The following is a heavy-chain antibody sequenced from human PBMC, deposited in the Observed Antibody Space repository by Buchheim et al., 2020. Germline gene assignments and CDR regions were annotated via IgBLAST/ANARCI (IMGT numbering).Heavy chain of an antibody. CDR1: GFTFSIFA. V-gene: IGHV3-23*01. D-gene: IGHD4-17*01. Sequence: EVQLLESGGGLVQPGGSLRLSCAASGFTFSIFAMTWVRQAPGKGLEWVSGISGGDDSTFYADSVKGRFTISRDNSKNTLYLQMNSLRAEDTAVYYCAKGSFGVTTEFDYWGQGTL. CDR2: ISGGDDST. J-gene: IGHJ4*02. CDR3: AKGSFGVTTEFDY.